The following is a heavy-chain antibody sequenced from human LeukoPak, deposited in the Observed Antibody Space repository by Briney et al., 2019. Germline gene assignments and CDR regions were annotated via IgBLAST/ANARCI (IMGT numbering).Heavy chain of an antibody. J-gene: IGHJ5*02. CDR3: TKEGLPSGSSWSAWFDP. D-gene: IGHD3-10*01. CDR1: GFTFSIYG. CDR2: IANDGKTT. V-gene: IGHV3-30*18. Sequence: GGTLRLSCAASGFTFSIYGTHWVRQAPGKGLEWVAVIANDGKTTYYADSVKGRFTISRDNSRNTLYLQMNSLRAEDTAVYYCTKEGLPSGSSWSAWFDPWGQGTLVTVSS.